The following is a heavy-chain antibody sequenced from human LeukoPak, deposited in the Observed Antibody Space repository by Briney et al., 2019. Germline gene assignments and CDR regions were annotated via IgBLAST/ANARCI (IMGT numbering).Heavy chain of an antibody. Sequence: GGSLRLSCAASGFTFSSYVIHWVRQAPGKGLEWVAVISNDGSNKYYADSVKGRFTISRDNSKNTLYLQMNSLRAEDTAVYYCAKETGRWELEWGQGTLVTVSS. CDR2: ISNDGSNK. J-gene: IGHJ4*02. D-gene: IGHD1-26*01. V-gene: IGHV3-30*18. CDR1: GFTFSSYV. CDR3: AKETGRWELE.